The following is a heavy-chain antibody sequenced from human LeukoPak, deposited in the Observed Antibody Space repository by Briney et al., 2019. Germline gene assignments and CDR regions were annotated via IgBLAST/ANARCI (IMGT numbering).Heavy chain of an antibody. V-gene: IGHV4-39*07. CDR1: GGSISSSNYY. CDR2: MYYSGNT. Sequence: SETLSLTCTVSGGSISSSNYYWGWIRQPPGKGLEWIGSMYYSGNTYYNPSLKSRVTISVDTSKNQFSLKLSSVTAADTAVYYCARVYYYDSKSGGKLVRYAFDIWGQGTMVTVSS. J-gene: IGHJ3*02. D-gene: IGHD3-22*01. CDR3: ARVYYYDSKSGGKLVRYAFDI.